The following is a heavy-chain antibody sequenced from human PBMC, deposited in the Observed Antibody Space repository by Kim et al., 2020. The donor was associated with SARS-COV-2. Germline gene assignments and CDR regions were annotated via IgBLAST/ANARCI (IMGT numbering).Heavy chain of an antibody. D-gene: IGHD6-13*01. J-gene: IGHJ6*02. V-gene: IGHV3-23*01. CDR3: AKVSAALYYYYYGMDV. Sequence: DSGKGRFTISRDNSKNTLYLQMNSLRAEDTAVYYGAKVSAALYYYYYGMDVWGQGTTVTVSS.